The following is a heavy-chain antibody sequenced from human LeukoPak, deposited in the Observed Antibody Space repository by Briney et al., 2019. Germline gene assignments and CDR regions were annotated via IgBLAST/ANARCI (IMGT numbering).Heavy chain of an antibody. Sequence: GGSLRLSCAASGFTFGTYAMSWVRQAPGKGLEWVSDISGSGGSTYYADSVKGRFIISRDNSKNTLYLQMNSLRAEDTAIYYCAKDNRGTIVVVTPYYFDYWGQGTLVTVSS. CDR1: GFTFGTYA. D-gene: IGHD3-22*01. J-gene: IGHJ4*02. V-gene: IGHV3-23*01. CDR3: AKDNRGTIVVVTPYYFDY. CDR2: ISGSGGST.